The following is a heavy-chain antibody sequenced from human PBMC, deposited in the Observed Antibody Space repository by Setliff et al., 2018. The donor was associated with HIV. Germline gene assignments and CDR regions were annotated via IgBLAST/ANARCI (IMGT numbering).Heavy chain of an antibody. D-gene: IGHD5-12*01. CDR2: TSHSGST. CDR3: VTTDYSGYDSVWFDP. J-gene: IGHJ5*02. V-gene: IGHV4-38-2*02. CDR1: GFSISSGYY. Sequence: SETLSLTCTVSGFSISSGYYWGRIRQPPGKGLEWIASTSHSGSTGYNPSLRSRVTISLDTSKNQVSLNMRSVTATDTGVYYCVTTDYSGYDSVWFDPWGQGTLVTVSS.